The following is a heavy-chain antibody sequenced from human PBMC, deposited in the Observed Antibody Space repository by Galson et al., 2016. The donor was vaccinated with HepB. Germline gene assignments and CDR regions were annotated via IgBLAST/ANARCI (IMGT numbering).Heavy chain of an antibody. V-gene: IGHV3-33*01. CDR2: IWHDGSNK. CDR3: HYFDSSGPLDY. J-gene: IGHJ4*02. D-gene: IGHD3-22*01. Sequence: SLRLSCAASGFTFSSYGMHWVRQTPGKGLEWVAFIWHDGSNKYYVDSVKGRFTISRDNSKKMVYLQMNSLRAEETAVYYCHYFDSSGPLDYWGQGTLVTVSS. CDR1: GFTFSSYG.